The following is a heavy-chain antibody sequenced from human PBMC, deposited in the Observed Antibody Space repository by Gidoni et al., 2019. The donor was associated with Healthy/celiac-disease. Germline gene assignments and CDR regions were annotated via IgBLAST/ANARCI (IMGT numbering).Heavy chain of an antibody. Sequence: QVQLQESGPGLVKPSETLSLTCHVSGGSISSYYWSWIRQPQGKGLEWIGYIYSRGSTNYNPSLKRRFTISVDTSKNQFSLKLSSVTAAYTAVYYCASSLYGAYMDYGMDVWGQGTTVTVSS. CDR1: GGSISSYY. V-gene: IGHV4-59*01. CDR2: IYSRGST. CDR3: ASSLYGAYMDYGMDV. D-gene: IGHD4-17*01. J-gene: IGHJ6*02.